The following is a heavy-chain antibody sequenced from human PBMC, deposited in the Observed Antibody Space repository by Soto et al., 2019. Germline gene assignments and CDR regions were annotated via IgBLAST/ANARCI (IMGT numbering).Heavy chain of an antibody. CDR1: GFTVTNNY. V-gene: IGHV3-66*01. CDR3: ARGRGSTGYLGREHYFDY. Sequence: EVQVVESGGGLVQPGGSLRLSCAASGFTVTNNYMNWVRQAPGKGLEWVSIIDIGGNTYYADSVKGRFTISRDNSRNTLYRQMDSVRAEDTAVYYCARGRGSTGYLGREHYFDYWGQGTLVTVSP. CDR2: IDIGGNT. D-gene: IGHD2-2*01. J-gene: IGHJ4*02.